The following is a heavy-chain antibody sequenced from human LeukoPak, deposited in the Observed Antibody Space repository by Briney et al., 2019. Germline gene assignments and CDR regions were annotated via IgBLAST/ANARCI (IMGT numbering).Heavy chain of an antibody. D-gene: IGHD2-8*01. CDR2: ISGSGGST. V-gene: IGHV3-23*01. J-gene: IGHJ4*02. Sequence: GGSLRLSCAASGFTFSSYAMSWVRQAPGKGLEWVSAISGSGGSTYYADSVKGRFTISISRDNSKNTLYLQLSSLRAEDTALYYCARMLYWGQGTLVTVSS. CDR1: GFTFSSYA. CDR3: ARMLY.